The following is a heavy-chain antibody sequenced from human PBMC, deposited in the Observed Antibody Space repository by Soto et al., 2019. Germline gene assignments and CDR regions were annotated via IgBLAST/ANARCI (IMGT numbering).Heavy chain of an antibody. J-gene: IGHJ6*02. Sequence: GGSLRLSCAASGFTLSGYSMKWVRQAPGKGLEWVSSIGTGNSFIEYGDSVKGRFTISRDTAKNSVHLQMDSLRAEDSAVYFCARDLIQNWNYGTDVWGQGTTVTVSS. CDR3: ARDLIQNWNYGTDV. D-gene: IGHD3-16*01. CDR2: IGTGNSFI. V-gene: IGHV3-21*01. CDR1: GFTLSGYS.